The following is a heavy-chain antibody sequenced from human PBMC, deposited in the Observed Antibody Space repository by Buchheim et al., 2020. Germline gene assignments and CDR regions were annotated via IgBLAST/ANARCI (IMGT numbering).Heavy chain of an antibody. CDR1: GGSISSGGYY. CDR3: ARALPSGIAVAAHERWFDP. Sequence: QVQLQESGPGLVKPSQTLSLTCTVSGGSISSGGYYWSWIRQHPGKGLEWIGYIYYSGSPYYNPSLKSRVTISVDTSKNHFSLKLSSVTAADTAVYYCARALPSGIAVAAHERWFDPWGQGTLGTVSS. CDR2: IYYSGSP. D-gene: IGHD6-19*01. V-gene: IGHV4-31*03. J-gene: IGHJ5*02.